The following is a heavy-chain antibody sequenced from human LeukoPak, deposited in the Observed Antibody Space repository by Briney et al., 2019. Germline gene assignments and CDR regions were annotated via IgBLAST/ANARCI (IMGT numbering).Heavy chain of an antibody. Sequence: PSETLSLTCAVSGGSFSAYYWSWIRQPPGKGLEWIGEINHSGSTNYNPSLKSRVTISVDTSKNQFTLKLSSVTTADTAVYYCAGGEENCGSYGILDDNWGQGTLVTVSS. CDR2: INHSGST. CDR1: GGSFSAYY. J-gene: IGHJ4*02. V-gene: IGHV4-34*01. CDR3: AGGEENCGSYGILDDN. D-gene: IGHD2-15*01.